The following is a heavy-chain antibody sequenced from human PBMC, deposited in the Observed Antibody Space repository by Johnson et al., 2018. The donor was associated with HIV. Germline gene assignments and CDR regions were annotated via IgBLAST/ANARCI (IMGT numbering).Heavy chain of an antibody. CDR1: GFTFDDYA. CDR2: ISWNSGSI. J-gene: IGHJ3*02. Sequence: VQLVESGGGVVRPGGSLRLSCAASGFTFDDYAMHWVRQAPGKGLEWVSGISWNSGSIGYADSVQGRFTISRDNAKNSLYLQMNSLRAEDTALYYCAKDEQWLNDAFDIWGQGTMVTVSS. V-gene: IGHV3-9*01. D-gene: IGHD6-19*01. CDR3: AKDEQWLNDAFDI.